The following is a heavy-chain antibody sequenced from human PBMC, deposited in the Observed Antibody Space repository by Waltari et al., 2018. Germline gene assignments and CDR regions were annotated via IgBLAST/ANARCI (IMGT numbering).Heavy chain of an antibody. V-gene: IGHV4-39*07. Sequence: LQLQESGPGLVKPSEPLSLTCTVSGGSISSSSYYWGWIRQPPGKGLEWIGSIYYSGSTYYNPSLKSRVTISVDTSKNQFSLKLSSVTAADTAVYYCARQEWELLVRPFDYWGQGTLVTVSS. D-gene: IGHD1-26*01. CDR3: ARQEWELLVRPFDY. J-gene: IGHJ4*02. CDR1: GGSISSSSYY. CDR2: IYYSGST.